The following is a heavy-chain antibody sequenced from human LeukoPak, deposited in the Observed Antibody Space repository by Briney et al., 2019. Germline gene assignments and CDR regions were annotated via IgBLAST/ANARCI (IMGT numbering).Heavy chain of an antibody. CDR3: ARVPEYYDSSGTDAFDI. Sequence: PSETLSLTCTVSGGSISSGCYYWSWIRQPAGKGLEGIGRIYTSGSTNYNPSLKIRITISVDTSKNQFSLKLSSVTAADTAVYYCARVPEYYDSSGTDAFDIWGQGTMVTVSS. V-gene: IGHV4-61*02. J-gene: IGHJ3*02. D-gene: IGHD3-22*01. CDR2: IYTSGST. CDR1: GGSISSGCYY.